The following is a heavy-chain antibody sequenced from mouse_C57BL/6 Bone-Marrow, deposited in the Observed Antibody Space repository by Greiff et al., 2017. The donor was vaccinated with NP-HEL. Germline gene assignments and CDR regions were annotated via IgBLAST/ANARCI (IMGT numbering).Heavy chain of an antibody. CDR2: IDPENGDT. Sequence: EVKLQESGAELVRPGASVKLSCTASGFNIKDDYMHWVKQRPEQGLEWIGWIDPENGDTEYASKFQGKATITADTSSNTAYLQLSSLTSEVTAVYYCTTDTVVAHWYFDVWGTGTTVTVSS. J-gene: IGHJ1*03. D-gene: IGHD1-1*01. CDR1: GFNIKDDY. CDR3: TTDTVVAHWYFDV. V-gene: IGHV14-4*01.